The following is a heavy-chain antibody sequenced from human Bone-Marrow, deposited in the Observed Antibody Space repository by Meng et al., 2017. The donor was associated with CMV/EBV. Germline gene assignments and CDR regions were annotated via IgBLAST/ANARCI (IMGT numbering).Heavy chain of an antibody. D-gene: IGHD3-3*01. CDR3: ARAPPGLYGVAGMGDY. Sequence: GESLKISCAASGFTFSSYAMSWVRQAPGKGLEWVSAISGSGGSTYYADSVKGRFTISRDNSKNTLYLQMNSLRAEDKAVYYCARAPPGLYGVAGMGDYWGQGTLVTVSS. J-gene: IGHJ4*02. CDR1: GFTFSSYA. V-gene: IGHV3-23*01. CDR2: ISGSGGST.